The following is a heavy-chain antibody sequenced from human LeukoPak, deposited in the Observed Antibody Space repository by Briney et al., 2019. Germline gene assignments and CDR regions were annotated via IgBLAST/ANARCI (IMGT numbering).Heavy chain of an antibody. D-gene: IGHD1-26*01. CDR2: IYHSEST. J-gene: IGHJ4*02. V-gene: IGHV4-59*01. CDR1: GGSISSFY. Sequence: PSETLSLTCTVSGGSISSFYWNWIRQPPGKGLEWIGYIYHSESTNHNPSLKGRVTISADTSKNQFSLKLSSVTAAYTAVYYCARGTSYSGATFLYWGQGTLVTVSS. CDR3: ARGTSYSGATFLY.